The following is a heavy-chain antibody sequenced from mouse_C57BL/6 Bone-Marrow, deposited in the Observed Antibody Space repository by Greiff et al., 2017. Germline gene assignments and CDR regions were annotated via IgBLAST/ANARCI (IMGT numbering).Heavy chain of an antibody. Sequence: EVQLVESGGDLVKPGGSLKLSCAASGFTFSSYGMSWVRQTPDTRLEWVATISSGGSYTYYPDSVKGRFTISRDNAKNTLYLQMSSLKSEDTAMNYCARTPATDWGQGTTLTVAS. CDR3: ARTPATD. CDR1: GFTFSSYG. J-gene: IGHJ2*01. CDR2: ISSGGSYT. D-gene: IGHD1-2*01. V-gene: IGHV5-6*01.